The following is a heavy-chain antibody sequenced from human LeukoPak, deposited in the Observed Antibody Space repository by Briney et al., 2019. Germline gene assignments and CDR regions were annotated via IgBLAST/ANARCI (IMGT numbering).Heavy chain of an antibody. V-gene: IGHV4-34*01. Sequence: SETLSLTCAVYGGSFSGYYWSWIRQPPGKGLEWIGSIYYSGSTYYNPSLKSRVTISVDTSKNQFSLKLSSVTAADTAVYYCARVTTGEDAFDIWGQGTMVTVSS. CDR3: ARVTTGEDAFDI. CDR1: GGSFSGYY. CDR2: IYYSGST. J-gene: IGHJ3*02. D-gene: IGHD4-11*01.